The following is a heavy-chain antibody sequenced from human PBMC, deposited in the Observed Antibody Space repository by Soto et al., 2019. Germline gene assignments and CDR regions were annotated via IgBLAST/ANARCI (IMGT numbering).Heavy chain of an antibody. CDR2: IYYSGST. CDR1: GGSISSSSYY. CDR3: ARAGQSVGEFNFGGMGMDV. D-gene: IGHD3-16*01. J-gene: IGHJ6*02. V-gene: IGHV4-39*01. Sequence: SETLSLTCTVSGGSISSSSYYWGWIRQPPGKGLEWIGSIYYSGSTYYNPSLKSRVTISVDTSKNQFSLKLSSVTAADTAVYYCARAGQSVGEFNFGGMGMDVWGQGTTVTVSS.